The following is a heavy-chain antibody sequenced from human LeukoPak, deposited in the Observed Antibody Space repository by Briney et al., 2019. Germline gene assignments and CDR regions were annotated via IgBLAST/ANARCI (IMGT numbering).Heavy chain of an antibody. J-gene: IGHJ4*02. D-gene: IGHD3-22*01. CDR2: TYYSGST. CDR3: AMGDYYDSSGYPLLYY. V-gene: IGHV4-59*01. CDR1: GGSISSYY. Sequence: PSETLSLTCTVSGGSISSYYWSWLRQPPGKGLEWIGYTYYSGSTSYNPSLKSRVSISIDTSKNQFSLKLSSVTAADTAVYYCAMGDYYDSSGYPLLYYWGQGTLVTVSS.